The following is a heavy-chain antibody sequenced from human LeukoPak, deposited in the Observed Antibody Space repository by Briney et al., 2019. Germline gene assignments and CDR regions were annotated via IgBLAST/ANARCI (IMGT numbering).Heavy chain of an antibody. D-gene: IGHD6-19*01. CDR2: INSDGSST. V-gene: IGHV3-74*01. CDR1: GFTFSSYW. J-gene: IGHJ4*02. CDR3: ARYSETHGSGWSFDY. Sequence: GGSLRLSCAASGFTFSSYWMHWVRQAPGKGLVWVSRINSDGSSTSYADSVKGRFTISRDNAKNTLYLQMNSLRAEDTAVYYCARYSETHGSGWSFDYWGQGTLVTVSS.